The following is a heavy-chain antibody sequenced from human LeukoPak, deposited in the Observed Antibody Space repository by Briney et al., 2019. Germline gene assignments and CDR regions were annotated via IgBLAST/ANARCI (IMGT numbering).Heavy chain of an antibody. J-gene: IGHJ3*02. Sequence: ASVTVSCKASGYTFTGYYMHWVRQAPGQGFEWMGWINPNSDDTNYAQKFQGRVTMTRDTSISTAYMELSRLTSDDTAVYYCARDRRIGSGSYSVNVFDIWGQGTMVTVSS. CDR2: INPNSDDT. V-gene: IGHV1-2*02. CDR3: ARDRRIGSGSYSVNVFDI. D-gene: IGHD3-10*01. CDR1: GYTFTGYY.